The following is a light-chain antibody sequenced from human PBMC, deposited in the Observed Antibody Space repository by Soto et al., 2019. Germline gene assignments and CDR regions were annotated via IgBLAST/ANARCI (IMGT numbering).Light chain of an antibody. CDR3: LLAYGGPRRV. J-gene: IGLJ2*01. V-gene: IGLV7-46*01. Sequence: QAVVTQEPSLTVSPGGTVTLTCDSSTGAVTSGHYPHWLQQKPGQAPRTLIYDTNNKYPWTPAWFSGSLLGGKAALTLSGAQPEDEADYYCLLAYGGPRRVFGGGTKLTVL. CDR1: TGAVTSGHY. CDR2: DTN.